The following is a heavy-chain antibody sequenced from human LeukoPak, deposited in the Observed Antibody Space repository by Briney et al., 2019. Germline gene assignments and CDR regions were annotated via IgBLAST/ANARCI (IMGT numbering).Heavy chain of an antibody. D-gene: IGHD3-10*01. CDR2: IRNNGGYT. V-gene: IGHV3-23*01. CDR3: AKDSMVRGSDY. Sequence: PGGSLRLSCAASGFTFSSSAMSWVRQAPGKGLEWVSAIRNNGGYTYYADSVKGRFTISRDNSKNTLYLQMNSLRAEDTAVYYCAKDSMVRGSDYWGQGTLVTVSS. CDR1: GFTFSSSA. J-gene: IGHJ4*02.